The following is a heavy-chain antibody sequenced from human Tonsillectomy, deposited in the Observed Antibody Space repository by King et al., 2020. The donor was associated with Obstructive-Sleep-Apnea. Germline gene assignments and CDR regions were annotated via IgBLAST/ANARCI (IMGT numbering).Heavy chain of an antibody. D-gene: IGHD3-10*02. V-gene: IGHV4-39*07. CDR3: AGDVRGVIHWFDP. J-gene: IGHJ5*02. CDR2: IYYSGST. Sequence: QLQLQESGPGLVRPSETLSLTCTVSGSSISSSGYCWGWIRQPPGKGLEWIGSIYYSGSTYYNPSLKSRVTISLDTSKNQFSLRLSSVTAADTAVYYCAGDVRGVIHWFDPWGQGTLVTVSS. CDR1: GSSISSSGYC.